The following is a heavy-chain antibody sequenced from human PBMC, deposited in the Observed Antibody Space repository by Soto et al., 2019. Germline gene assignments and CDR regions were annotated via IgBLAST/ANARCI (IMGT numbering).Heavy chain of an antibody. V-gene: IGHV1-18*01. CDR1: GYTFTSYG. Sequence: QVQLVQSGAEVKKPGASVKVSCKASGYTFTSYGISWVRQAPGQGIEWMGWISAYNGNTNYARKRQGRVTMTTDTSTSTAYMELRSLRSDDTAVYYCARTTERQDGSGVRQRWYDYWGQGTLVTVSS. CDR2: ISAYNGNT. D-gene: IGHD1-1*01. J-gene: IGHJ4*02. CDR3: ARTTERQDGSGVRQRWYDY.